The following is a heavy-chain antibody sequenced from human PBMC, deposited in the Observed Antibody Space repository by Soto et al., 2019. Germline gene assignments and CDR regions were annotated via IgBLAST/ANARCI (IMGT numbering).Heavy chain of an antibody. CDR2: INTHNGNT. J-gene: IGHJ6*02. CDR1: GYTFSTYG. Sequence: ASVKVSCKASGYTFSTYGISWVRRAPGQGLEWRGWINTHNGNTNYAQNLQGRVTMTADTSTSTAYMELRSLRSDDTAVYYCTREGSAPYYYYGMDVWGQGTTVTVSS. D-gene: IGHD3-10*01. V-gene: IGHV1-18*01. CDR3: TREGSAPYYYYGMDV.